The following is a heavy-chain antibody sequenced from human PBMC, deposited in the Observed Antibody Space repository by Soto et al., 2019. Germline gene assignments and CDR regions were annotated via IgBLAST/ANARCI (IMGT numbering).Heavy chain of an antibody. V-gene: IGHV3-30-3*01. CDR1: GFTFSSYA. J-gene: IGHJ3*02. Sequence: PGGSLRLSCAASGFTFSSYAMHWVRQAPGKGLEWVAVISYDGSNKYYADSVKGRFTISRDNSKNTLYLQMNSLRAEDTAVYYCARNFPVVVIKLGAFDIWGQGTMVT. CDR3: ARNFPVVVIKLGAFDI. CDR2: ISYDGSNK. D-gene: IGHD3-22*01.